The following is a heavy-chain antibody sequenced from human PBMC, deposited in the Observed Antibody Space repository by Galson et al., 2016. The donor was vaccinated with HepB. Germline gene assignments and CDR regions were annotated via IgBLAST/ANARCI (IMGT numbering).Heavy chain of an antibody. CDR2: IYSGGNT. Sequence: SLRLSCAASGFTVSNNYMTWVRQAPGKGLEWVSLIYSGGNTGYADSVKGRFTIPRDSSKNTLFLQINSLRAEDTAMYYCGRGPIVGVTGDFWGQGTLVTVSS. J-gene: IGHJ4*02. CDR3: GRGPIVGVTGDF. D-gene: IGHD1-26*01. CDR1: GFTVSNNY. V-gene: IGHV3-53*01.